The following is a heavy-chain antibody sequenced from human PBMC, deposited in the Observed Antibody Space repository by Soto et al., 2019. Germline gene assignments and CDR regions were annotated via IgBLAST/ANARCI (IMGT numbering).Heavy chain of an antibody. Sequence: ERCLRLSCSASGFTCSSYAMSSARHAPGKGLEWRSAISGSGGSTYYADSVKCRFTISRDNSKNTLYLQMNSLRAEDTAVYYCAKDREEWELLRVQLYYYHGMDVWGQGTTVTVSS. CDR1: GFTCSSYA. J-gene: IGHJ6*02. D-gene: IGHD1-26*01. CDR2: ISGSGGST. V-gene: IGHV3-23*01. CDR3: AKDREEWELLRVQLYYYHGMDV.